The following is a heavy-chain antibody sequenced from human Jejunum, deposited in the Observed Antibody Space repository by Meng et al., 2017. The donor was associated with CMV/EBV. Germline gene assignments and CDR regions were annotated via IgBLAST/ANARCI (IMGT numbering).Heavy chain of an antibody. CDR2: LNPNSGDT. J-gene: IGHJ4*02. Sequence: SGYPFTGYYMHWVRQAPGQGPEWMGWLNPNSGDTTYAQQFQGRVTMTRDTSISTAYMELSSLRSDDTAVYYCATSSSGFDFWTDNWGQGTRGTVSS. CDR1: GYPFTGYY. V-gene: IGHV1-2*02. D-gene: IGHD5-12*01. CDR3: ATSSSGFDFWTDN.